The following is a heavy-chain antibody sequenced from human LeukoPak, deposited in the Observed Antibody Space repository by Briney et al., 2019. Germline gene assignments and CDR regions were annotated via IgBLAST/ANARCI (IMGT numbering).Heavy chain of an antibody. CDR3: ARGGRATPIYYMDV. Sequence: GGSMRLACAASGFTFSSYSMNWVRQAPGKGLEWVSSISSSSSYIYYADSVKGRFTISRDNAKNSLYLQMNSLRAEDTAVYYCARGGRATPIYYMDVWGKGTTVTVSS. D-gene: IGHD3-16*01. CDR1: GFTFSSYS. J-gene: IGHJ6*03. V-gene: IGHV3-21*01. CDR2: ISSSSSYI.